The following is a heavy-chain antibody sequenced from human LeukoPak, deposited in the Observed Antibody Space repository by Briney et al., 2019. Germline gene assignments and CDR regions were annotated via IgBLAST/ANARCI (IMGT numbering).Heavy chain of an antibody. CDR3: ARRNSVTVAFDY. J-gene: IGHJ4*02. V-gene: IGHV4-61*01. Sequence: SETLSLTCSVSGASISSSSYYWSWIRQPPGKGLEWIGYIYYSGSTNYNPSLKSRVTISVDTSKNQFSLKLSSVTAADTAVYYCARRNSVTVAFDYWGQGTLVTVSS. CDR1: GASISSSSYY. CDR2: IYYSGST. D-gene: IGHD1-14*01.